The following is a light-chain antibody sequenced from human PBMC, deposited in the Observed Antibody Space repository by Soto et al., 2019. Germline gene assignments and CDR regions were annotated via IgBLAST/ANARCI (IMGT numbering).Light chain of an antibody. Sequence: EIVLTQSPGTLSLSPGERATLSCRASQSVSSSYLAWYQQKPGQAPRQLIYDASSRATGIPDRFSGSGSGTDFTLTITRLEPEDFAVYYCQHYRTSFRGGTRVEIK. CDR2: DAS. J-gene: IGKJ4*01. V-gene: IGKV3-20*01. CDR1: QSVSSSY. CDR3: QHYRTS.